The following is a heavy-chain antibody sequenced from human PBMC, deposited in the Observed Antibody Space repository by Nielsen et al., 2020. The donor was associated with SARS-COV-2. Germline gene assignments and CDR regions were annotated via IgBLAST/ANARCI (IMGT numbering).Heavy chain of an antibody. CDR1: GFAFRAYA. CDR3: TTFGVVNAANWIDP. D-gene: IGHD2-21*01. CDR2: ISTDGSRE. J-gene: IGHJ5*02. Sequence: GGSLRLSCEVSGFAFRAYAMHWLRQGPGKGLEWVAVISTDGSREYYADSVKGRFTISRDNSENTLYLQMNNLKTEDTAVYYCTTFGVVNAANWIDPWGQGTLVSVSS. V-gene: IGHV3-30*04.